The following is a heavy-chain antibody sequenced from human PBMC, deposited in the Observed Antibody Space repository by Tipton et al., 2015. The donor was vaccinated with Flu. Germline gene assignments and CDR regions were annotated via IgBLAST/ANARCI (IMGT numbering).Heavy chain of an antibody. J-gene: IGHJ4*02. CDR3: ARDYYDSSGPVGACDY. Sequence: SLRLSCAASGFTFSSYGMHWVRQAPGKGLEWVAVIWYDGSNKYYADSVKGRFTISRDNSKNTLYLQMNSLRAEDTAVYYCARDYYDSSGPVGACDYWGQGTLVTVSS. CDR2: IWYDGSNK. CDR1: GFTFSSYG. V-gene: IGHV3-33*01. D-gene: IGHD3-22*01.